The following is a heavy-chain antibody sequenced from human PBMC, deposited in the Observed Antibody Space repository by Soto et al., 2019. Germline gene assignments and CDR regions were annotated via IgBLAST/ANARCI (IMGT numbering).Heavy chain of an antibody. D-gene: IGHD3-22*01. CDR3: ARNHYYDSSGYYYFDY. CDR2: IIPIFGTT. J-gene: IGHJ4*02. CDR1: GVTFSSYA. V-gene: IGHV1-69*13. Sequence: SVNVSCKASGVTFSSYAISWVIQAPGQGLEWMGGIIPIFGTTKHAQKFQGRVTSSADESTSTVYMELSRLTSEDTALYYCARNHYYDSSGYYYFDYWGQGTPVTVSS.